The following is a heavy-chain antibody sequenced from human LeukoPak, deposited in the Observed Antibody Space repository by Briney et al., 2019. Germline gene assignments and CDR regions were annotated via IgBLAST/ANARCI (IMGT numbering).Heavy chain of an antibody. Sequence: PGESLKISCKGSGYSFTSYWIGWVRQMPGKGLEWMGIIYPGDSDTRYSPSFQGQVTISADKSISIAYLQWSGLKASDTAMYYCARRRYYYDSSGYDPGTPPAYYFDYWGQGTLVTVSS. CDR1: GYSFTSYW. D-gene: IGHD3-22*01. V-gene: IGHV5-51*01. CDR2: IYPGDSDT. CDR3: ARRRYYYDSSGYDPGTPPAYYFDY. J-gene: IGHJ4*02.